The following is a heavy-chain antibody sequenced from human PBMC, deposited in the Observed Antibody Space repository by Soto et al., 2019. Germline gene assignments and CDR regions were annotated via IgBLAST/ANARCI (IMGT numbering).Heavy chain of an antibody. D-gene: IGHD2-21*01. V-gene: IGHV1-69*13. CDR2: IIPLFGAA. J-gene: IGHJ4*02. Sequence: ASVKVSCKASGVTFTSETISWVRQAPGQGLEWMGGIIPLFGAASYAQKFQGRVTITADESTSTVYMELSSLTSDDMAVYYCATELGENPASPFDSWGQGTLVTVSS. CDR3: ATELGENPASPFDS. CDR1: GVTFTSET.